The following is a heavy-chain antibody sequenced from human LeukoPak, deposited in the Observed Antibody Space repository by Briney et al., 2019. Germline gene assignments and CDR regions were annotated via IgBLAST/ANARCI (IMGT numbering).Heavy chain of an antibody. CDR2: IIPIFGTA. CDR3: ARTSIVGATMGPFDY. CDR1: GGTFSSYA. Sequence: GASVKVSCKASGGTFSSYAISWVRQAPGQGLEWMGGIIPIFGTANYAQKFQGRVTITADESTSTAYMELSSLRSEDTAVYYCARTSIVGATMGPFDYWGQGTLVTVSS. V-gene: IGHV1-69*13. J-gene: IGHJ4*02. D-gene: IGHD1-26*01.